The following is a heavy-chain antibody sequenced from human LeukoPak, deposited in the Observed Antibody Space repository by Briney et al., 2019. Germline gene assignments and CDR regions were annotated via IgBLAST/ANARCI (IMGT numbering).Heavy chain of an antibody. J-gene: IGHJ5*02. D-gene: IGHD2-2*01. CDR3: ARGDRRSTSQALPFDP. CDR1: GFTFSDYY. Sequence: GGSLRLSCAASGFTFSDYYMIWIRQAPGKGLEWFSYISSGGSTIYYADSVKGRFTISRDNAKNSLYLQMNSLRAEDTAVYYCARGDRRSTSQALPFDPWGQGTLVTVSS. V-gene: IGHV3-11*01. CDR2: ISSGGSTI.